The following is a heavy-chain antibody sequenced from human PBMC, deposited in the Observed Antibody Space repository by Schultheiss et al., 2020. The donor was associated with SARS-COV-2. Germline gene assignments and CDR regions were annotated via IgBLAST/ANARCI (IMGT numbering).Heavy chain of an antibody. CDR2: INHSGST. D-gene: IGHD5-24*01. J-gene: IGHJ5*02. CDR1: GGSFSGYY. Sequence: SETLSLTCAVYGGSFSGYYWSWIRQPPGKGLEWIGEINHSGSTNYNPSLKSRVTISVDTSKNQFSLKLSSVTDADTAVYYCARANFDHGFDPWGQGTLVTVSS. V-gene: IGHV4-34*01. CDR3: ARANFDHGFDP.